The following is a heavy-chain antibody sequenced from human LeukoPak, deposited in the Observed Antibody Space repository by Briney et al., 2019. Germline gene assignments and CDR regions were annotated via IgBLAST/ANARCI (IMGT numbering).Heavy chain of an antibody. Sequence: GGSLRLSCAASGFTFSNSAMSWVRQALGKGLEWVSTLSGSGITTYYADSVKGRFTISRDNSKNTLYLQMNSLRAEDTAVYYCARSGHDAFDIWGQGTMVTVSS. V-gene: IGHV3-23*01. J-gene: IGHJ3*02. CDR2: LSGSGITT. CDR3: ARSGHDAFDI. CDR1: GFTFSNSA.